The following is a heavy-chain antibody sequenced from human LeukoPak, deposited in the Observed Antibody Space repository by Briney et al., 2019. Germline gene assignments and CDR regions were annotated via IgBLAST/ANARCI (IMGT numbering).Heavy chain of an antibody. CDR2: INHSGST. V-gene: IGHV4-34*01. J-gene: IGHJ4*02. D-gene: IGHD1-26*01. CDR1: GGTSSSYY. CDR3: ARRCSGSFTN. Sequence: SETLSLTCAGSGGTSSSYYWSWIRQPPGKGLEWIGEINHSGSTNYNPSLKSRVTISVDTSKNQFSLKLRCVTAADTAVYDCARRCSGSFTNWGQGTLVTVSS.